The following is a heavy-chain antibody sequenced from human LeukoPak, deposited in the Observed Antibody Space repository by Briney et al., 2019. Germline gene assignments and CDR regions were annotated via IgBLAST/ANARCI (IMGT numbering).Heavy chain of an antibody. V-gene: IGHV5-51*01. J-gene: IGHJ6*02. CDR2: IYPGDSDT. D-gene: IGHD3-22*01. CDR1: GYSFTSYW. Sequence: GESLQITCKGSGYSFTSYWIGWVRQMPGKGLEWMGIIYPGDSDTRYSPSFQGQVTISADKSISTAYLQWSSLKASDTAMYYCARLVGDSSGYYYYYYYGMDVWGQGTTVTVSS. CDR3: ARLVGDSSGYYYYYYYGMDV.